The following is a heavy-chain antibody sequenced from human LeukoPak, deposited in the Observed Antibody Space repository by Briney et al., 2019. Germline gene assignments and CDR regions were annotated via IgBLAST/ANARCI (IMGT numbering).Heavy chain of an antibody. CDR3: ARRGYGSSGYTNWFDP. CDR1: GFTFSSYS. Sequence: GGPLRLSCAASGFTFSSYSINWVRQAPGKGLEWISYISSSISTIFSADSVKGRFTISRDNAKHSLYLHMNSLGDEHTAVYYCARRGYGSSGYTNWFDPWGQGTMVTVSS. CDR2: ISSSISTI. D-gene: IGHD3-22*01. V-gene: IGHV3-48*02. J-gene: IGHJ5*02.